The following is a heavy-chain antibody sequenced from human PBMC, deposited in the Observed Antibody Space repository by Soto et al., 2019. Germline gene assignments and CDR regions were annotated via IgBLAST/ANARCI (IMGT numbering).Heavy chain of an antibody. V-gene: IGHV1-3*01. D-gene: IGHD1-7*01. J-gene: IGHJ5*02. CDR2: IDAGNGNT. CDR1: GYTFTSYA. Sequence: VQLVQSGAEVKKPGASVKVSCKASGYTFTSYAMHWVRQAPGERHERMGWIDAGNGNTKYSHKFQGRVTITRDTSASTAYMELSSLRSDDTAVYYCARGELELLFSWFDPWGQGTLVTVSS. CDR3: ARGELELLFSWFDP.